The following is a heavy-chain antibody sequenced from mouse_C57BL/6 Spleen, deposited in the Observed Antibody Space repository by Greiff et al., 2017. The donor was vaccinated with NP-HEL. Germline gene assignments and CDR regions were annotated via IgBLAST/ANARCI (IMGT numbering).Heavy chain of an antibody. J-gene: IGHJ2*01. CDR3: ARAHDGYYVHFDY. Sequence: VQLQQSGPELVKPGDSVKISCKASGYSFTGYFMNWVMQSHGKSLEWIGRINPYNGDTFYNQKFKGKATLTVDKSSSTAHMELRSLTSEDSAVYYCARAHDGYYVHFDYWGQGTTLTVSS. D-gene: IGHD2-3*01. CDR2: INPYNGDT. V-gene: IGHV1-20*01. CDR1: GYSFTGYF.